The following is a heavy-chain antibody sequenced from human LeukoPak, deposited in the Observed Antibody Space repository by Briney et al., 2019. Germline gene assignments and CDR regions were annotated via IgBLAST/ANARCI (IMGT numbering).Heavy chain of an antibody. CDR3: ARLSAL. J-gene: IGHJ4*02. CDR1: GYPFSDYY. Sequence: ASVKVSCKTSGYPFSDYYIHWIRQASGQGLESMGWINPKNGDTKYAQRSQGRLTNTMDTSIDTVYMELRSLRYDDTAVYYCARLSALWGQGTLVTVSS. CDR2: INPKNGDT. V-gene: IGHV1-2*02.